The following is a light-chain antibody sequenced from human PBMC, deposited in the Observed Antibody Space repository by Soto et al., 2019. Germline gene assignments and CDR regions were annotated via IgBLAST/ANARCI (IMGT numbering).Light chain of an antibody. CDR1: SSDVGSYNL. Sequence: QSVLTQPASVSGSPGQWITISCTGTSSDVGSYNLVSWYQQHPGKAPKLMIYEGSKRPSGVSNRCSGSKSGNTASLTISGLEAEDEADYYCCSYAGSSRVFGGGTKLTVL. V-gene: IGLV2-23*01. CDR3: CSYAGSSRV. CDR2: EGS. J-gene: IGLJ3*02.